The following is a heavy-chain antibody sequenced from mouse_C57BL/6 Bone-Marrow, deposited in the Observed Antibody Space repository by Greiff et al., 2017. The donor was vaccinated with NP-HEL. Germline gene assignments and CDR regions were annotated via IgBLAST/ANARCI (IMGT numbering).Heavy chain of an antibody. CDR2: IYPRDGST. J-gene: IGHJ3*01. Sequence: QVQLKESGPELVKPGASVKLSCKASGYTFTSYDINWVKQRPGQGLEWIGWIYPRDGSTKYNEKFKGKATLTVDTSSSTAYMELHSLTSEDSAVYFCARWPITTVSARFAYWGQGTLVTVSA. CDR1: GYTFTSYD. D-gene: IGHD1-1*01. CDR3: ARWPITTVSARFAY. V-gene: IGHV1-85*01.